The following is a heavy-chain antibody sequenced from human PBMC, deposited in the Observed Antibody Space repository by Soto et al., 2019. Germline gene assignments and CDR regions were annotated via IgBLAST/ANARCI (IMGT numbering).Heavy chain of an antibody. V-gene: IGHV1-18*01. D-gene: IGHD6-19*01. CDR3: ARESAVAALDP. CDR1: GYTFTSYG. Sequence: QVQLVQSGAEVKKPGASVKVSCKASGYTFTSYGISWVRQAPGQGLEWMGWISAYNGNTNYAQKLQGRVTMTTDTTTSTAYRDLGSLRSDETAVNYCARESAVAALDPWGQGTLVTVSS. J-gene: IGHJ5*02. CDR2: ISAYNGNT.